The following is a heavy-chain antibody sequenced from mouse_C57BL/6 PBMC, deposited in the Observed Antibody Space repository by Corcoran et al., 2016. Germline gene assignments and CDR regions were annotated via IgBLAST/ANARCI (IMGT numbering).Heavy chain of an antibody. D-gene: IGHD1-1*01. Sequence: QIQLVQSGPELKKPGETVKISCKASGYTFTTYGMSWVKQAPGKGLKWMGWINTYSGVPTYADDFKGRFAFSLETSASTSYLQINNLKNEDTATYFCARFGSRIPYWYFDVWGTGTTVTVSS. CDR3: ARFGSRIPYWYFDV. CDR1: GYTFTTYG. V-gene: IGHV9-3*01. J-gene: IGHJ1*03. CDR2: INTYSGVP.